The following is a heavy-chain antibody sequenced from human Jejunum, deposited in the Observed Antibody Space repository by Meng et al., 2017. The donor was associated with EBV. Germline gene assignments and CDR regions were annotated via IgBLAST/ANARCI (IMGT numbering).Heavy chain of an antibody. J-gene: IGHJ4*02. CDR3: AYYLSGRGGVGS. CDR2: INNGGST. D-gene: IGHD1-26*01. CDR1: GSPFPSAPSS. V-gene: IGHV4-61*01. Sequence: QWRRQESGQELLNPSDPLPLTATVSGSPFPSAPSSWSWFRQPPGKGLEWIGYINNGGSTNYIPSLRTRVTISLDTSKNQFSLKLSSVTAADTAMYYCAYYLSGRGGVGSWGQGTLVTVSS.